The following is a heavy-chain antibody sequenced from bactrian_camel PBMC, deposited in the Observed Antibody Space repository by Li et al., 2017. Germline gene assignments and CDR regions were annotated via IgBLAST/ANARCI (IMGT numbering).Heavy chain of an antibody. CDR3: AKVRSMGVGIGPADY. CDR1: GFTFSSYD. D-gene: IGHD5*01. CDR2: IYSDDRYT. J-gene: IGHJ4*01. V-gene: IGHV3-2*01. Sequence: QVQLVESGGGLVQPGGSLRLSCAASGFTFSSYDMSWVRQIPGKGLDWVSSIYSDDRYTAHADSVKGRFTISRDNPKNTVYLQLTSLTTEDTGLYYCAKVRSMGVGIGPADYWGPGTQVTVS.